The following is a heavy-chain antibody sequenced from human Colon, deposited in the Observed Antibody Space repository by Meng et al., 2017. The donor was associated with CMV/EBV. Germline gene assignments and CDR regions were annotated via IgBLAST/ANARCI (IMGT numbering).Heavy chain of an antibody. CDR1: GYTFTSYG. CDR2: ISGSTGYT. V-gene: IGHV1-18*01. Sequence: QVHSVQSGADVKEPGTCVLVSCRSSGYTFTSYGINWVRQAPGQGLEWMGWISGSTGYTNRAQKFQGRVTMTTDTSTSTAYLALTSLTSNDTAVYYCARGRPNWSGVLDYWGQGTLVTVSS. CDR3: ARGRPNWSGVLDY. D-gene: IGHD1-1*01. J-gene: IGHJ4*02.